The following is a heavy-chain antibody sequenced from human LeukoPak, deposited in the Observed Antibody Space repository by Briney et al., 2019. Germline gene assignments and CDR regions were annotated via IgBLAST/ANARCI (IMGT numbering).Heavy chain of an antibody. V-gene: IGHV3-30*18. D-gene: IGHD3-22*01. CDR2: ISYDGSNK. CDR1: GFTFSSYG. CDR3: AKGGYYYDSSGYYRHNDAFDI. Sequence: GGSLRLSCAASGFTFSSYGMHWVRQAPGKGLEWVAVISYDGSNKYYADSVKGRFTISRDNSKNTLYLQMNSLRAEDTAVYYCAKGGYYYDSSGYYRHNDAFDIWGQGTMVTVSS. J-gene: IGHJ3*02.